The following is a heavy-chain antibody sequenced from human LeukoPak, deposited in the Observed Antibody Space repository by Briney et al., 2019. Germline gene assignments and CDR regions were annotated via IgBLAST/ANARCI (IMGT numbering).Heavy chain of an antibody. CDR3: ARDRSKNDGYCSGGSCFTDYYYYGMDV. Sequence: PSETLSLTCAVSGYSISSGYYWGWIRQPPGKGLEWIGSIYHSGSTYYNPSLKSRVTISVDTSKNQFSLKLSSVTAAGTAVYYCARDRSKNDGYCSGGSCFTDYYYYGMDVWGKGTTVTVSS. CDR1: GYSISSGYY. D-gene: IGHD2-15*01. CDR2: IYHSGST. J-gene: IGHJ6*04. V-gene: IGHV4-38-2*02.